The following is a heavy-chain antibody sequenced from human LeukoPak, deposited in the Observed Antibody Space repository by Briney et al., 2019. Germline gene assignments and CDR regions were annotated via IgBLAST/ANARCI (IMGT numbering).Heavy chain of an antibody. CDR2: IYYTGST. CDR3: ARGSQRITVFGVVTDY. V-gene: IGHV4-59*01. D-gene: IGHD3-3*01. CDR1: GDSISSYY. J-gene: IGHJ4*02. Sequence: PSETLSLTCAVSGDSISSYYWSWLRQPPGKGLEWIGYIYYTGSTNYNPSLKSRVTISVDTSKNQFSLKLSSVTAADTAVYFCARGSQRITVFGVVTDYWGQGTLVTVSS.